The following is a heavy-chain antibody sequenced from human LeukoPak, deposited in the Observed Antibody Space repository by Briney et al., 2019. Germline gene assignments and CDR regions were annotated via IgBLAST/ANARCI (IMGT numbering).Heavy chain of an antibody. CDR2: IYPYDSDT. D-gene: IGHD6-19*01. CDR3: ARSYSSGWELDY. Sequence: GESLKISCKGSGYSFSIHWIAWVRQMPGRGLEWTGIIYPYDSDTRFSPSFQGQVTISVDKSINTAYLQWGSLKASDTAMYYCARSYSSGWELDYWGQGTLVTVSS. J-gene: IGHJ4*02. CDR1: GYSFSIHW. V-gene: IGHV5-51*01.